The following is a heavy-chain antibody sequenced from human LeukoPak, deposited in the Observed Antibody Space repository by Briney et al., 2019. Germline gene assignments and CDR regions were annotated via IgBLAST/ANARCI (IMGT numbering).Heavy chain of an antibody. D-gene: IGHD1/OR15-1a*01. Sequence: SGTLSLTCAVSGGSISSSNWWSWVRQPPGKGLEWIGEIYHSGNTNYNPSLKSRVTILEDKSKNQFSLKLSSVTAADTAVYYCARENKGSDAFDIWGQGTMVTVSS. J-gene: IGHJ3*02. V-gene: IGHV4-4*02. CDR3: ARENKGSDAFDI. CDR2: IYHSGNT. CDR1: GGSISSSNW.